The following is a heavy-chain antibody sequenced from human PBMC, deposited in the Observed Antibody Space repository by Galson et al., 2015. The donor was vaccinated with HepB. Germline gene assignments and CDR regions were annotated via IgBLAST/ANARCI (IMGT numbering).Heavy chain of an antibody. CDR3: TRRGDSGWYGKEDY. CDR1: GFTFSGSA. CDR2: IRSKANSYAT. V-gene: IGHV3-73*01. D-gene: IGHD6-19*01. J-gene: IGHJ4*01. Sequence: SLRLSCAASGFTFSGSAIHWVRQASGKGLEWIGRIRSKANSYATGYAASVKGRFTISRDDSKNTAYLQMNSLKTEDTAVNYCTRRGDSGWYGKEDYWGQGTLVTVPS.